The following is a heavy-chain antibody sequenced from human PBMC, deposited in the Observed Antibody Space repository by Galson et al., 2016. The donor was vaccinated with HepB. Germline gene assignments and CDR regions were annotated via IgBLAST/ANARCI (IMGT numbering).Heavy chain of an antibody. J-gene: IGHJ6*02. CDR3: ATEIGPTIQHSHYRMDV. D-gene: IGHD5-18*01. CDR1: GGTFSSDV. CDR2: IVPVFGTG. V-gene: IGHV1-69*13. Sequence: SVTASCKASGGTFSSDVISWVRQAPGQGLEWMGGIVPVFGTGNYAQNFQDRVTITADESTSTVHMEVSTLRADDTAVYYCATEIGPTIQHSHYRMDVWGQGTTVIVSS.